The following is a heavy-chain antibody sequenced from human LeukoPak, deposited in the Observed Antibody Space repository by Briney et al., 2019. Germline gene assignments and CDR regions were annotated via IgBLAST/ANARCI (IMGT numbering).Heavy chain of an antibody. V-gene: IGHV3-23*01. CDR1: GFSFSSYA. D-gene: IGHD6-13*01. J-gene: IGHJ4*02. CDR2: ISGSGGNT. CDR3: AKVSWANYFDY. Sequence: GSLRLSCAASGFSFSSYAMSWVRPAPGKGLEWVSAISGSGGNTYYADSVRGRFTISRDNSKNTLYLQMNSLRAEDTAIYYCAKVSWANYFDYWGQGTLVTVSS.